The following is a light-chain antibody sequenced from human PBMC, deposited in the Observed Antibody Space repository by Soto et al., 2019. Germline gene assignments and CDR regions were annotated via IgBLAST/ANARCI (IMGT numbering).Light chain of an antibody. V-gene: IGLV4-69*01. CDR2: LNSDGSH. CDR3: QTWGTGIHYV. CDR1: SGHSSYA. Sequence: QPVLTQSPSASASLGASVKLTCTLSSGHSSYAIAWHQQQPEKGPRYLMKLNSDGSHSKGDGIPDRFSGSSSGAERYLTISSLQSKDEADYYCQTWGTGIHYVFGTGTKLT. J-gene: IGLJ1*01.